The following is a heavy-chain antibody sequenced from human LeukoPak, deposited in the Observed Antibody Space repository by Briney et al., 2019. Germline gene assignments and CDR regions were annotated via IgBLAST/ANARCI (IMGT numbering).Heavy chain of an antibody. Sequence: GGSLRLSCAASGFTFSSYAMSWVRQAPGKGLEWVSAISGSGGSTYYADSVKGRVTISRVNSKDTRYLQMNSLRAEDTALYYGARPPNIVATTGGSFDYWGQGTLVTGSS. CDR1: GFTFSSYA. V-gene: IGHV3-23*01. D-gene: IGHD5-12*01. CDR3: ARPPNIVATTGGSFDY. CDR2: ISGSGGST. J-gene: IGHJ4*02.